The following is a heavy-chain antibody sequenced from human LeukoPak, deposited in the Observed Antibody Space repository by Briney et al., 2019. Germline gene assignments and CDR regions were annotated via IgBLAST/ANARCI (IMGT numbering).Heavy chain of an antibody. J-gene: IGHJ4*02. CDR2: ISYDGSNK. D-gene: IGHD6-13*01. CDR3: ARDPRRSSQTGYFDY. Sequence: PGRSLRLSCAASGFTFSNYAMHWFRQAPGKGLEWVAVISYDGSNKYYADSVKGRFTISRDNSKNTVYLQMNSLRAEDTAVYYCARDPRRSSQTGYFDYWGQGTLVTVSS. CDR1: GFTFSNYA. V-gene: IGHV3-30*04.